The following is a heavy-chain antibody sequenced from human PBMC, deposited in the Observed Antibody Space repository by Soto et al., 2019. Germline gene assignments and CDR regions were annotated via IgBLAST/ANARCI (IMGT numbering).Heavy chain of an antibody. Sequence: GGSLRLSCAASGFTFSSYGMHWVRQAPGKGLEWVAVIWYDVSSKYYADSVKGRFTISRDNSKNTLYLQMNSLRAEDTAVYYCASSRRRYCSGGSCYGLAAFDIWGQGTTVTVSS. V-gene: IGHV3-33*01. D-gene: IGHD2-15*01. CDR2: IWYDVSSK. J-gene: IGHJ3*02. CDR3: ASSRRRYCSGGSCYGLAAFDI. CDR1: GFTFSSYG.